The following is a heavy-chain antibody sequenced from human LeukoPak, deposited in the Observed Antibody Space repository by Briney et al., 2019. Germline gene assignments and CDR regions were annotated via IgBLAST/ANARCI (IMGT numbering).Heavy chain of an antibody. CDR2: TYYRSTWYN. CDR1: GDSVSSNSVT. V-gene: IGHV6-1*01. Sequence: SQTLSLTCAVSGDSVSSNSVTWNWIRQAPSRGLEWLGRTYYRSTWYNDYAVSVRGRITVNPDTSKNQFSLHLNSVTPEDTAVYYCARRLTQYDCFDPWGQGILVTVSS. J-gene: IGHJ5*02. D-gene: IGHD2-2*01. CDR3: ARRLTQYDCFDP.